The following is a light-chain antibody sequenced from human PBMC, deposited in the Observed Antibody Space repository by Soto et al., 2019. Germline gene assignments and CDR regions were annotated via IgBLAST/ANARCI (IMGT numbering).Light chain of an antibody. CDR3: QQSYTTPRT. CDR2: SAS. V-gene: IGKV1-39*01. Sequence: DIQMTQSPSSLSASVGDSVTITCLASQTISTYLNWFQQKPGKAPNLLIYSASTLQSGVPSRFSGSGSGADFNLTISSLQPEDFGSYYCQQSYTTPRTFGQGTRLEIK. J-gene: IGKJ2*01. CDR1: QTISTY.